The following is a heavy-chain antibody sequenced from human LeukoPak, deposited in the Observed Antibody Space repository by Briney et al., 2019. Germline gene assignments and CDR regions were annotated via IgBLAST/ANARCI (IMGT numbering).Heavy chain of an antibody. CDR3: ARTGSSWYKYFDY. J-gene: IGHJ4*02. D-gene: IGHD6-13*01. CDR1: GGSISSYY. V-gene: IGHV4-59*01. CDR2: IYYSGST. Sequence: SETLSPTCTVSGGSISSYYWSWIRQPPGKGLEWIGYIYYSGSTNCNPSLKSRVTISVDTSKNQFSLKLSSVTAADTAVYYCARTGSSWYKYFDYWGQGTLVTVSS.